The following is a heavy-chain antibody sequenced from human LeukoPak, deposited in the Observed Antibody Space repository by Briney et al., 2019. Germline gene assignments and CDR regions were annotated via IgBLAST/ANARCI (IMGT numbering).Heavy chain of an antibody. CDR1: GYTFTNYD. V-gene: IGHV1-8*02. J-gene: IGHJ6*03. CDR2: MNPNSGNT. D-gene: IGHD2-21*02. CDR3: ARGLRESVVVTAILLGHYMDV. Sequence: ASVKVSCKASGYTFTNYDINWVRQASGQGLEWMGWMNPNSGNTGYAQKFQGRVTMTRNTSISTAYMELSSLRSEDTAVYYCARGLRESVVVTAILLGHYMDVWGKGTTVTVSS.